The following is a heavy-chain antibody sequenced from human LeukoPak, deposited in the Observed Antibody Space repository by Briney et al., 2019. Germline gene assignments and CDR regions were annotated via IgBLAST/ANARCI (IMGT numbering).Heavy chain of an antibody. CDR1: GGSISSGGYS. V-gene: IGHV4-30-2*01. J-gene: IGHJ6*02. CDR2: IYHSGST. CDR3: ASSLVGATILKYGMDV. Sequence: SETLSLTCAVSGGSISSGGYSWSWIRQPPGKGLEWIGYIYHSGSTYYNPSLKSRVTISVDTSKNQFSLKLSSVTAADTAVYYCASSLVGATILKYGMDVWGQGTTVTVSS. D-gene: IGHD1-26*01.